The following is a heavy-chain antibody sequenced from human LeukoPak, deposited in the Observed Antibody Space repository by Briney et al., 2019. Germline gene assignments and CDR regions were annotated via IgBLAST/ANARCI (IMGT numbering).Heavy chain of an antibody. J-gene: IGHJ6*03. CDR1: GFTFSSYE. CDR2: ISSSGSTI. CDR3: ARTPFYSGSSCYYYYYYMDV. V-gene: IGHV3-48*03. Sequence: GGSLRLSCAASGFTFSSYEMNWVRQAPGKGLEWVSYISSSGSTIYYADSVKGRFTISRDNAKNSLYLQMNSLRAEDTAVYYCARTPFYSGSSCYYYYYYMDVWGKGTTVTVSS. D-gene: IGHD1-26*01.